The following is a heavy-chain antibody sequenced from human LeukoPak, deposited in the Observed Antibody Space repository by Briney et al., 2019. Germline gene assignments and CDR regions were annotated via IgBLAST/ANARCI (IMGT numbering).Heavy chain of an antibody. CDR1: GFAFSSYA. CDR3: ANVRYFDWYYFDY. Sequence: GGSLRLSCAASGFAFSSYAMSWVRQAPGKGLEWVSGISGSDGSTYYADSVKGRFTISRDNSKNTLYLQMNSLRAEDTAVYYCANVRYFDWYYFDYWGQGALVTVSS. CDR2: ISGSDGST. V-gene: IGHV3-23*01. D-gene: IGHD3-9*01. J-gene: IGHJ4*02.